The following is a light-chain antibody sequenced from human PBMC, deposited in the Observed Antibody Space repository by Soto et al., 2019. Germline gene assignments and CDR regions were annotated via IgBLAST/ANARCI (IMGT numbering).Light chain of an antibody. CDR2: EVS. J-gene: IGLJ3*02. V-gene: IGLV2-14*01. Sequence: SALTQPASVSGSPGQSITISCTGTSSDVGGYNYVSWYQQHPGKAPKLMIYEVSNRPSGVSNRFSGSKSGNTASLTISGLQAEEGADYYCSSYTRSSTRVFGGGTKLTVL. CDR1: SSDVGGYNY. CDR3: SSYTRSSTRV.